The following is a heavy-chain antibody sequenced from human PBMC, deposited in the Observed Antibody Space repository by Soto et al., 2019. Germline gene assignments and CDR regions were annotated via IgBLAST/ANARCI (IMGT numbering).Heavy chain of an antibody. CDR3: ARQPDYNILTGYLYYFDS. V-gene: IGHV5-51*01. D-gene: IGHD3-9*01. CDR2: IYPGDSDA. Sequence: PGESLKISCEDSGYKFRRYWIGWLRQMPGKGPEWMGFIYPGDSDARYSPSFQGQVTISADKSINTVYLQWSSLKASDTAMYYCARQPDYNILTGYLYYFDSWGQGTLVTVS. J-gene: IGHJ4*02. CDR1: GYKFRRYW.